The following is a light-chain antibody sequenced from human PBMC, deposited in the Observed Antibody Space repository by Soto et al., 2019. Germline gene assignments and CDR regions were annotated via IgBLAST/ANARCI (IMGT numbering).Light chain of an antibody. CDR1: SSDVGGYNY. V-gene: IGLV2-14*01. J-gene: IGLJ2*01. Sequence: QLVLTQPASVSGSPGQSITISCTGTSSDVGGYNYVSWYQQHPGKAPKLIIYDVGNRPSGVSDRFSGSKSGNTASLTISGLQAEDEADYYCSSYSSSSTVLFGGGTKLTVL. CDR3: SSYSSSSTVL. CDR2: DVG.